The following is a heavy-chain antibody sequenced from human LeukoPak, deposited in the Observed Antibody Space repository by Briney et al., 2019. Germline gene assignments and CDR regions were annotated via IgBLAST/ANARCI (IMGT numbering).Heavy chain of an antibody. J-gene: IGHJ4*02. D-gene: IGHD6-13*01. CDR1: GGSMSSDY. CDR2: LHSSGST. V-gene: IGHV4-59*01. Sequence: PSETLSLTCTVSGGSMSSDYWSWIRQPPGKXXXXXAHLHSSGSTNYKPSLNSRVTMSVDTSKHQFSLNLTSVTAADTAVYYCARGAQAWQLVPFDFWGQGALVAVSS. CDR3: ARGAQAWQLVPFDF.